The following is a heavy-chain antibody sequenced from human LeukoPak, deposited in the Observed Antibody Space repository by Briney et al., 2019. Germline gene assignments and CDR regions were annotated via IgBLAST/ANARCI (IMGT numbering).Heavy chain of an antibody. CDR3: ARGRVSVGDASGWSG. CDR2: LKPNSGGT. J-gene: IGHJ4*02. CDR1: GYTFTDYY. D-gene: IGHD6-19*01. Sequence: VNVSCKASGYTFTDYYMHWVRQAPGQGLEWMGWLKPNSGGTKYAEKFQGRVTMTRDTSINTAYMELSSLNSDDTAVYYCARGRVSVGDASGWSGWGQGTLVTVSS. V-gene: IGHV1-2*02.